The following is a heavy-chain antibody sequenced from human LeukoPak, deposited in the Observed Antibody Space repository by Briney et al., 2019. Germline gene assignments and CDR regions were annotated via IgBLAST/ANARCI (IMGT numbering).Heavy chain of an antibody. D-gene: IGHD3-22*01. CDR1: GDSIGSGDYY. V-gene: IGHV4-30-4*08. Sequence: TLSLTCTVSGDSIGSGDYYWSWIRQPPGKGLEWIGSIYFSGSTHYNSSLKSRVTISVGASKNQFSLKLSSVTAADTAVYYCARGAEEPTYYYDSSGYSFDYWGQGTLVTVSS. J-gene: IGHJ4*02. CDR3: ARGAEEPTYYYDSSGYSFDY. CDR2: IYFSGST.